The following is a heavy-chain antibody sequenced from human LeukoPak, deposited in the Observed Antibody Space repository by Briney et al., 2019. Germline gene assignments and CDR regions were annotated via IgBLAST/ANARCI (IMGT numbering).Heavy chain of an antibody. V-gene: IGHV3-33*01. CDR3: TRYNNDHFDY. D-gene: IGHD1-14*01. J-gene: IGHJ4*02. CDR2: IAYDGSRA. CDR1: GFTFGGYG. Sequence: GGSLRLSCAGSGFTFGGYGMHWFRQTPGKGLEWVAVIAYDGSRAFYADSVKGRFTISRDNSKNMMSVQMDDLRAEDTAVYYCTRYNNDHFDYWGQGTLVTVSS.